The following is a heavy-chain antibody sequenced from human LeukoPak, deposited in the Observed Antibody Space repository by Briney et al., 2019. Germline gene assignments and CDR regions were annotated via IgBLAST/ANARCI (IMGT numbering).Heavy chain of an antibody. D-gene: IGHD5-12*01. CDR2: ISQDGSKE. CDR1: GFTFRNYW. V-gene: IGHV3-7*01. J-gene: IGHJ4*02. Sequence: GGSLRLSCAASGFTFRNYWMTWVRQAPGKGLEWVANISQDGSKEYYMDSVKARFTISRDNAKNSLSLQMNSLRAEDTAVYYCVRDGGVSGYHFLDYWGQGTLVTVSS. CDR3: VRDGGVSGYHFLDY.